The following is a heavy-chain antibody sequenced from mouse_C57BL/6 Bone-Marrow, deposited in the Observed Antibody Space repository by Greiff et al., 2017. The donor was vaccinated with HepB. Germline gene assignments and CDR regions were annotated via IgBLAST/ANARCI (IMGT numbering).Heavy chain of an antibody. CDR1: GYTFTSYW. J-gene: IGHJ4*01. Sequence: QVQLQQPGAELVMPGASVKLSCKASGYTFTSYWMHWVKQRPGQGLEWIGEIDPSDSYTNYNQKFKGKSTLTVDKSSSTAYMQLSSLTSEDSAVYYCARSGWLLRFYAMDYWGQGTSVTVSS. CDR2: IDPSDSYT. D-gene: IGHD2-3*01. CDR3: ARSGWLLRFYAMDY. V-gene: IGHV1-69*01.